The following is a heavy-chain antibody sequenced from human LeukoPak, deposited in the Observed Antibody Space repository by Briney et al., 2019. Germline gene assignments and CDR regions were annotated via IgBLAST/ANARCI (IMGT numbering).Heavy chain of an antibody. D-gene: IGHD6-19*01. CDR3: ARVVVGWTENTCDF. CDR1: ALNLNAYN. Sequence: GGSLILSCTMYALNLNAYNRNWFRQAPGKGLEWVSYISTSGSVFYYADSVKGRFTLSRDNARNSLFMQINTLRDDDTAVYFCARVVVGWTENTCDFWGQGTLVSVSS. CDR2: ISTSGSVF. J-gene: IGHJ4*02. V-gene: IGHV3-11*04.